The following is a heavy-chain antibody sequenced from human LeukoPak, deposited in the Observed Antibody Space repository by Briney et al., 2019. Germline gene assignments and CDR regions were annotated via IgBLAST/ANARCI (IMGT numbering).Heavy chain of an antibody. V-gene: IGHV4-59*01. CDR2: IYYSGST. D-gene: IGHD2-15*01. Sequence: SETLSLTCTVSGGSISSYYWSWIRQPPGKGLEWIGYIYYSGSTNYNPSLKSRVTISVDTSKNQFSLKLSSVTAADTAVYYCARDRRYCSGGSCQHDTFEIWGQGTMVTVSS. CDR3: ARDRRYCSGGSCQHDTFEI. CDR1: GGSISSYY. J-gene: IGHJ3*02.